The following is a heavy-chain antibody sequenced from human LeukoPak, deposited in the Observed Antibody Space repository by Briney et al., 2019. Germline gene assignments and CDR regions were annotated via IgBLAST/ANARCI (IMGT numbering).Heavy chain of an antibody. Sequence: PGGSLRLSCAASGFTFSSYEMNWVRQAPGKGLEWVSYISTSGSTIYYADSVKGRFTISRDNAKNSLYLQLISLRAEGTAIYYCARARNYCSGGSCSPFDYWGQGTLVTVSS. V-gene: IGHV3-48*03. J-gene: IGHJ4*02. CDR2: ISTSGSTI. CDR1: GFTFSSYE. D-gene: IGHD2-15*01. CDR3: ARARNYCSGGSCSPFDY.